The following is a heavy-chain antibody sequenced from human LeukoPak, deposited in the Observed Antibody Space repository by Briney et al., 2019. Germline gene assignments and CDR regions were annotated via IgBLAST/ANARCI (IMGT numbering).Heavy chain of an antibody. D-gene: IGHD3-10*01. Sequence: SETLSLTCAVYGGSFSGDYWSWIRQPPGKGLEWIGEINHSGSTNYNPSLKSRVTISVDTSKNQFSLKLSSVTAADTAVYYCASTRPRGNWGQGTLVTVSS. CDR2: INHSGST. CDR1: GGSFSGDY. J-gene: IGHJ4*02. V-gene: IGHV4-34*01. CDR3: ASTRPRGN.